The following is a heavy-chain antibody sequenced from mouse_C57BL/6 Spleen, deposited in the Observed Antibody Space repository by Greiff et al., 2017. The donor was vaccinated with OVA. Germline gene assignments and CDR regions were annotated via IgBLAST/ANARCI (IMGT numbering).Heavy chain of an antibody. V-gene: IGHV1-64*01. CDR3: AREGLFSYAMDY. J-gene: IGHJ4*01. CDR2: IHPNSGST. Sequence: QVQLQQPGAELVKPGASVKLSCKASGYTFTSYWMHWVKQRPGQGLEWIGMIHPNSGSTNYNEKFKSKATLTVDKSSSTAYMQLSSLTSEDSAVYYCAREGLFSYAMDYWGQGTSVTVSS. D-gene: IGHD3-3*01. CDR1: GYTFTSYW.